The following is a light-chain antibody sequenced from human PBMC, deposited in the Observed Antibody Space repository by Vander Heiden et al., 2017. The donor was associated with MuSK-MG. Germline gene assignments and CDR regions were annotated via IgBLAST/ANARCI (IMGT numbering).Light chain of an antibody. CDR3: CSYAGVVV. CDR1: SSDVGTYDL. CDR2: EVT. V-gene: IGLV2-23*02. Sequence: QSALTQPASVSGSPGQSITISCTGTSSDVGTYDLVSWYQQFPGKAPKLIIYEVTKRPSGVSTRFSASKSGNTASLTISGLQAEDEADYYCCSYAGVVVFGGGTKLT. J-gene: IGLJ2*01.